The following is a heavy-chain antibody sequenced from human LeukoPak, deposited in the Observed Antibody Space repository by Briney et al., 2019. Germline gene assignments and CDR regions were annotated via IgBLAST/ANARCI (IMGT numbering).Heavy chain of an antibody. Sequence: SETLSLTCTVSGGSISSYYWSWIRQPAGKGLEWIGRIYTSGSTNYNPSLKSRVTMSVDTPKNQFSLKLSSVTAADTAVYYCASSEHHYGSGSYFYRWGQGTLVTVSS. CDR3: ASSEHHYGSGSYFYR. J-gene: IGHJ4*02. CDR1: GGSISSYY. V-gene: IGHV4-4*07. CDR2: IYTSGST. D-gene: IGHD3-10*01.